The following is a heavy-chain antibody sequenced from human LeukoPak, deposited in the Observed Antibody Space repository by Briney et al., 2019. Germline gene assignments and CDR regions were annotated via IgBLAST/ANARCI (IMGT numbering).Heavy chain of an antibody. CDR2: INHSGYT. D-gene: IGHD1-1*01. CDR1: GAPFSNFY. V-gene: IGHV4-34*01. Sequence: SETLSLTCAVSGAPFSNFYWSWIRQYPGKGLEWIGGINHSGYTNYNPSVKSRITISVDTPKNQFSLKVNSVTAADTAVYYCARQLYGSDYWGQGTLVTVSS. CDR3: ARQLYGSDY. J-gene: IGHJ4*02.